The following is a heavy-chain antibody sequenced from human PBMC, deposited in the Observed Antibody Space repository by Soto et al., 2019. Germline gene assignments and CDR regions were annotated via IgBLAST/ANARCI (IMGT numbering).Heavy chain of an antibody. CDR3: VRDLDGYFDY. D-gene: IGHD1-1*01. V-gene: IGHV3-7*03. CDR2: VKEDGAEK. Sequence: GGSLRLSCEVSGFPFGSYWMSWVRQAPGKGLEWVANVKEDGAEKNYVDSVRGRFTISRDNAKRSQYLQMNNLRADDTAVYYCVRDLDGYFDYWGQGIVVTVSS. J-gene: IGHJ4*02. CDR1: GFPFGSYW.